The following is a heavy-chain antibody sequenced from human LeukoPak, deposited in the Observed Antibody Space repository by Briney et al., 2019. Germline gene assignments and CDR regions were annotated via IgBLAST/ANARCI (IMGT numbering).Heavy chain of an antibody. CDR3: ARDGGGWNYAGVAY. Sequence: GGSLRLSCAASGFTFSSYWMNWVRQAPGRGLEWVANIKQDGSEKYYVDSVKGRFTISRDNAKNSLYLQMNSLRAEDTAVYYCARDGGGWNYAGVAYWGQGTLVTVSS. V-gene: IGHV3-7*01. J-gene: IGHJ4*02. CDR2: IKQDGSEK. D-gene: IGHD1-7*01. CDR1: GFTFSSYW.